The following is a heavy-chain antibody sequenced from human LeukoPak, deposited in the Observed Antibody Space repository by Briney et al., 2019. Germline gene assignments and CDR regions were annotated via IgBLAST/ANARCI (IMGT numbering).Heavy chain of an antibody. CDR2: ISYYSSNK. V-gene: IGHV3-30*04. Sequence: GRSLRLSCAASGFTFTSYAMHWVRQAPGKGLEWLSVISYYSSNKYYADSVRGRFTISRDNSKNMLYLQMNSLRAEDTAVYTCARAYCTTTACHAFDIWGQGTVVAVSS. D-gene: IGHD2-8*01. J-gene: IGHJ3*02. CDR3: ARAYCTTTACHAFDI. CDR1: GFTFTSYA.